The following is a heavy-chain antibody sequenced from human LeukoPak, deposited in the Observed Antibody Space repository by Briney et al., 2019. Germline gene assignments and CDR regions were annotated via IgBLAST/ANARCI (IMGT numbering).Heavy chain of an antibody. J-gene: IGHJ4*02. CDR1: GYTFTSYG. D-gene: IGHD1-26*01. CDR2: IIPILGIA. CDR3: ARAQEVYSGSCDY. Sequence: WASVKVSCKASGYTFTSYGISWVRQAPGQGLEWMGRIIPILGIANYAQKFQGRVTITADKSTSTAYMELSSLRSEDTAVYYCARAQEVYSGSCDYWGQGTLVTVSS. V-gene: IGHV1-69*04.